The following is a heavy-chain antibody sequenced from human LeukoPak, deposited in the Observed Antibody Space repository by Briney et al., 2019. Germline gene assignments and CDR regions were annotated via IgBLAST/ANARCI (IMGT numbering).Heavy chain of an antibody. CDR1: GFNFVNTW. CDR3: AKDGPLWFGEHPYYFDY. J-gene: IGHJ4*02. V-gene: IGHV3-74*01. Sequence: GGSLRLSCAASGFNFVNTWMHWVRQAPGKGLVWVARIKNDGSGIIYADSVKGRFTISRDNSKNTLYLQMNSLRAEDTAMYYCAKDGPLWFGEHPYYFDYWGQGTLVTVSS. CDR2: IKNDGSGI. D-gene: IGHD3-10*01.